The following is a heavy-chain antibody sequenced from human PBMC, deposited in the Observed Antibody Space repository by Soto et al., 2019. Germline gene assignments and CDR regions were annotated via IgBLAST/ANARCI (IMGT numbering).Heavy chain of an antibody. V-gene: IGHV3-66*01. Sequence: LRVSWGVAEVKGSSLCRSCVIQATGKGLEWVSVIYSDGSTYYADSVKGRFTISRDNSKNTLYLQMNSLRAEDTAVYYCARDSSSSWYTNYYYYYYMDVWGKGTTVTVSS. D-gene: IGHD6-13*01. CDR2: IYSDGST. CDR3: ARDSSSSWYTNYYYYYYMDV. CDR1: EVKGSSLC. J-gene: IGHJ6*03.